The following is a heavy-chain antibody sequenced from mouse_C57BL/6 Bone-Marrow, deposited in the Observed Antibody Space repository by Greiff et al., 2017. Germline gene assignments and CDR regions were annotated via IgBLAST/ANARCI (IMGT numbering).Heavy chain of an antibody. Sequence: QVQLKQPGAELVKPGASVKMSCKASGYTITSYWITWVKQRPGQGLEWIGDIYPGSGSTNYNEKFKSKATLTVDTSSSTAYMQLSSLTSEDSAVYYCARRDYYGSSYAMDYWGQGTSVTVSS. CDR3: ARRDYYGSSYAMDY. CDR2: IYPGSGST. J-gene: IGHJ4*01. CDR1: GYTITSYW. D-gene: IGHD1-1*01. V-gene: IGHV1-55*01.